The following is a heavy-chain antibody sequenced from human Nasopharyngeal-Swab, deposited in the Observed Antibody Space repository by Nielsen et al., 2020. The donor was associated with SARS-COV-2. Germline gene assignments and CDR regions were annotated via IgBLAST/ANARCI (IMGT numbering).Heavy chain of an antibody. CDR3: VRLSIAAAGVDF. CDR2: IKQDGSET. J-gene: IGHJ4*02. V-gene: IGHV3-7*01. CDR1: GFTFSGYW. Sequence: GGSLRPSFAASGFTFSGYWMSWVRQAPGKGLEWVANIKQDGSETYYVDSVKGRFTISRDNAKNSLYLQMNSLRAEDTAVFYCVRLSIAAAGVDFWGQGTLVTVSS. D-gene: IGHD6-13*01.